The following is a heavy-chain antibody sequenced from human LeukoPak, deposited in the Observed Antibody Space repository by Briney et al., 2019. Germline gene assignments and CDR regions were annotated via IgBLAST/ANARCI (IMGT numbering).Heavy chain of an antibody. Sequence: SETLSLTCTVSGGSISSGSYSWSWIRQPAGKGLEWIGRFYTSGSTNYNPSLKSRVTISADTSNNQFSLKLSSVTAADTAVYYCAREMTTVTTGAFDIWGQGTMVTLSS. V-gene: IGHV4-61*02. D-gene: IGHD4-17*01. CDR3: AREMTTVTTGAFDI. J-gene: IGHJ3*02. CDR1: GGSISSGSYS. CDR2: FYTSGST.